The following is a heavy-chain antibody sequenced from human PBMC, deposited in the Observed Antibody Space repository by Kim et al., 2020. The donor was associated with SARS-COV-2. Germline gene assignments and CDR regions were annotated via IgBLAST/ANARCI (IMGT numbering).Heavy chain of an antibody. J-gene: IGHJ5*02. CDR1: GGSVSSSSYH. CDR2: IYDSGTT. CDR3: AIHVVIGRVPDWFDP. V-gene: IGHV4-39*01. Sequence: SETLSLTCTVSGGSVSSSSYHWGWIRQAPGKGLEWIGTIYDSGTTYYNPSLKSRVTISVDTSKNHFSLKLSSGTAADTAVYYCAIHVVIGRVPDWFDPWGQGTLVTVSS. D-gene: IGHD2-15*01.